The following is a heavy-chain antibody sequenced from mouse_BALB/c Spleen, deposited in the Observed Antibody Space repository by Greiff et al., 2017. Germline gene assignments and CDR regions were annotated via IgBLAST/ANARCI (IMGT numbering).Heavy chain of an antibody. J-gene: IGHJ2*01. CDR1: GYAFTNSL. CDR3: ARSYFDY. CDR2: INPGSGGT. Sequence: VQLQQSGAELVRPGTSVKVSCKASGYAFTNSLIEWVKQRPGQGLEWIGVINPGSGGTNYNEKFKGKATLTADKSSSTAYMQLSSLTSDDSAVYFCARSYFDYWGQGTTLTVSS. V-gene: IGHV1-54*01.